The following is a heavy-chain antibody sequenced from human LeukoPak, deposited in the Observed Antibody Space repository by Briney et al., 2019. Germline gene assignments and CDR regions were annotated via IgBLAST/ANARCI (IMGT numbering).Heavy chain of an antibody. Sequence: GGSLRLSCAASGFTFSSYWMSWVRQAPGKGLEWMGGFDPEDGETIYAQKFQGRVTMTEDTSTDTAYMELSSLRSEDTAVYYCAGGSCSSTSCSYGYYYYYMDVWGKGTTVTVSS. CDR2: FDPEDGET. CDR3: AGGSCSSTSCSYGYYYYYMDV. J-gene: IGHJ6*03. D-gene: IGHD2-2*01. V-gene: IGHV1-24*01. CDR1: GFTFSSYW.